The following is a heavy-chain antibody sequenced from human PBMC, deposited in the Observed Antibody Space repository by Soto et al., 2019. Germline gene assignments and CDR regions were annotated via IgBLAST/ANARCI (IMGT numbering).Heavy chain of an antibody. CDR3: ARDSRYCSGGSCRIPDY. Sequence: SDTLSLTCTVSGGSIGMGGYYWSGIRHHPGKGLEWIGYIYYSGSTYYNPSLKSRVTISVDTSKNQFSLKLSSVTAADTAVYYCARDSRYCSGGSCRIPDYWGQGTLVT. CDR1: GGSIGMGGYY. J-gene: IGHJ4*02. CDR2: IYYSGST. D-gene: IGHD2-15*01. V-gene: IGHV4-31*03.